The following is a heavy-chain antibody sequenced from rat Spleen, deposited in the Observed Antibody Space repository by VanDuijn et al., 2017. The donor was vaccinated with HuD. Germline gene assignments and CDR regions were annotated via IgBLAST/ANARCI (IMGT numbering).Heavy chain of an antibody. J-gene: IGHJ1*01. D-gene: IGHD1-2*01. CDR2: ISSGGST. CDR1: GFSLTSNG. V-gene: IGHV2S12*01. Sequence: QVQLKESGPGLVQPSQTLSLTCTVSGFSLTSNGVSWVRQPPGKGLEWIAAISSGGSTYYNSALKSRLSISRDTSKSQVFLKTNSLQTEDTAIYFCTRDGHSSYLYWYFDFWGPGTMVTVSS. CDR3: TRDGHSSYLYWYFDF.